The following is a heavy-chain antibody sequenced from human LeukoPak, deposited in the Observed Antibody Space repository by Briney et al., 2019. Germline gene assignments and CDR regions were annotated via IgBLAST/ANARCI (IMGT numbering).Heavy chain of an antibody. CDR3: ATLDSTVTTIDY. J-gene: IGHJ4*02. CDR1: GFTFSSYG. CDR2: IWYDGSNK. D-gene: IGHD4-17*01. Sequence: GGSLRLSCAASGFTFSSYGMHWVRQAPGKGLEWVAVIWYDGSNKYYADSVKGRFTISRDNSKNTLYLQMNSLRAEDTAVYYCATLDSTVTTIDYWGQGTLVTVSS. V-gene: IGHV3-33*01.